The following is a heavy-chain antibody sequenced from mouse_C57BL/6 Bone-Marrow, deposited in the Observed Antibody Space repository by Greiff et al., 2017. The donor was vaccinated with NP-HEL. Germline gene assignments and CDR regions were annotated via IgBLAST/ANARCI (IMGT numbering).Heavy chain of an antibody. CDR3: TITFYDYYDEGDY. V-gene: IGHV1-5*01. D-gene: IGHD2-4*01. J-gene: IGHJ2*01. Sequence: VQLQQSGTVLARPGASVKMSCKTSGYTFTSYWMHWVKQRPGQGLEWIGAIYPGNSDTSYNQKFKGKAKLTAVTSASTAYMELSSLTKEDSAVYYCTITFYDYYDEGDYWGLGTTLTVSS. CDR2: IYPGNSDT. CDR1: GYTFTSYW.